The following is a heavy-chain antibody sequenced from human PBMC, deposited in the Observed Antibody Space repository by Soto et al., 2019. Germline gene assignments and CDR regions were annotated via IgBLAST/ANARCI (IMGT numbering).Heavy chain of an antibody. V-gene: IGHV1-3*01. D-gene: IGHD4-17*01. J-gene: IGHJ4*02. CDR1: VYTFTIYA. Sequence: GASVKVSCKASVYTFTIYAMHWVRQAPGQRLEWMGWINAGNGNTKYSQKFQGRVTITRDTSASTAYMELSSLRSEDTAVYYCAGAYYGDYGFDYWGQGSLVSVSS. CDR2: INAGNGNT. CDR3: AGAYYGDYGFDY.